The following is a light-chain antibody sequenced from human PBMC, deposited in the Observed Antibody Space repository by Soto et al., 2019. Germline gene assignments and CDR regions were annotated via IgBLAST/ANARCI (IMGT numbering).Light chain of an antibody. Sequence: HSVLTQPPSVSGAPGQRVTISCTGSSSNIGAGYDVHWYQQLPGTAPKLLIYGNSNRPSGVPDRFSGSKSGTAASLAITGLHAEDEAGYYCQSYDSSLSVVVFGGGTKLTVL. CDR2: GNS. V-gene: IGLV1-40*01. CDR3: QSYDSSLSVVV. J-gene: IGLJ2*01. CDR1: SSNIGAGYD.